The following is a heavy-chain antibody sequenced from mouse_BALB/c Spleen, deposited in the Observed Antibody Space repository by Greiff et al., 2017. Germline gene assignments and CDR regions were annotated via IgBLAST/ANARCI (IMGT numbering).Heavy chain of an antibody. V-gene: IGHV1S132*01. CDR2: IFPGTGTT. CDR3: ARAPDDEGGFDY. Sequence: VQLQQSGAELVKPGASVKLSCKTSGYTFTSYWIQWVKQRPGQGLGWIGEIFPGTGTTYYNEKFKGKATLTIDTSSSTAYMQLSSLTSEDSAVYFCARAPDDEGGFDYWGQGTTLTGSS. J-gene: IGHJ2*01. CDR1: GYTFTSYW. D-gene: IGHD2-12*01.